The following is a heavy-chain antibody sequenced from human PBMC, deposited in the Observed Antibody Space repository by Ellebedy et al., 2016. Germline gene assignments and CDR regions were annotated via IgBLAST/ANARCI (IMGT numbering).Heavy chain of an antibody. Sequence: ASVKVSCKASGFTFTTVQWVRQARGQRLEWIGWIVVGSGYTNYAQKFQGRVTITADESTSTAYMELSSLRSEDTAVYYCARGPFLLDGLDVWGQGTTVTVSS. J-gene: IGHJ6*02. CDR2: IVVGSGYT. CDR1: GFTFTT. CDR3: ARGPFLLDGLDV. D-gene: IGHD2/OR15-2a*01. V-gene: IGHV1-58*01.